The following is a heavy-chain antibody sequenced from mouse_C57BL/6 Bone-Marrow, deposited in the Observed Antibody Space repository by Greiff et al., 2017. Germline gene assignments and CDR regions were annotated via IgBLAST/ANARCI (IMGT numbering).Heavy chain of an antibody. J-gene: IGHJ2*01. Sequence: QVQLQQPGAELVKPGASVKVSCKASGYTFTSYWMHWVKQRPGQGLEWIGRIHPSDSDTNYNQKFKGKATLTVDKSSSTAYMQLSSLTSEDSAVYYCAIENRELNRVYYYGSKDDWGQGTTLTVSS. CDR3: AIENRELNRVYYYGSKDD. CDR2: IHPSDSDT. CDR1: GYTFTSYW. V-gene: IGHV1-74*01. D-gene: IGHD1-1*01.